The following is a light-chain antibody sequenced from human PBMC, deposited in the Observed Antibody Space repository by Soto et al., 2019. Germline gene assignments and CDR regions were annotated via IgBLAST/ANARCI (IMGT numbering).Light chain of an antibody. CDR3: QQSYNSPPLT. CDR2: GTS. V-gene: IGKV1-39*01. Sequence: DIQMTQSPSSLSASVGDRVTITCRASQSISSYLNWYQQKPGKAPNLLIYGTSSLQSGVPSRFSGSGSGTDFTLTISSLQPEDFATYYCQQSYNSPPLTFGGGTKVEIK. CDR1: QSISSY. J-gene: IGKJ4*01.